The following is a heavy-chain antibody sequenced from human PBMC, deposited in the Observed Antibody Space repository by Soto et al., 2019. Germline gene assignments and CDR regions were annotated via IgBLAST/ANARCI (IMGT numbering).Heavy chain of an antibody. CDR2: ISYSGST. CDR1: GGSLSSGDYY. J-gene: IGHJ4*02. V-gene: IGHV4-30-4*01. Sequence: VQLQESGPGLVKPSQTLSITCTVSGGSLSSGDYYWSWVRQPPGKGLEWIGYISYSGSTYYNPSLKSRITISLDTSKTQFSLNLSSVTATDTAVYYCARALNAKRGIQLWNWGQGTLVTVSS. D-gene: IGHD5-18*01. CDR3: ARALNAKRGIQLWN.